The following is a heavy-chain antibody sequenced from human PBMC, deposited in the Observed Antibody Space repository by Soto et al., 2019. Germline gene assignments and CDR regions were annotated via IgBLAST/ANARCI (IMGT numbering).Heavy chain of an antibody. Sequence: GGSLRLSCAASGFTFDDYAMHWVRQAPGKGLEWVSGISWNSGSIGYADSVKGRFTISRDNAKNTLYLQMNSLRAEDTAVYYCARGSLEVVVAGKGPWGQGTLVTVSS. CDR2: ISWNSGSI. CDR1: GFTFDDYA. V-gene: IGHV3-9*01. CDR3: ARGSLEVVVAGKGP. D-gene: IGHD2-15*01. J-gene: IGHJ5*02.